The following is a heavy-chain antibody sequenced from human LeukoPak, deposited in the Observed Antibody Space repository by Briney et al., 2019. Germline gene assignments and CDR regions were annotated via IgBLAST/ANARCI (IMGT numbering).Heavy chain of an antibody. CDR2: IYSGGST. J-gene: IGHJ4*02. Sequence: GGSLRLSCAASGLTVSSNYMSWVRQAPGKGLEWVSVIYSGGSTYYANSVKGRFIISRDNSKNTLYLQMNSLRVEDTAVYYCARRPDYGGTPTFDYWGQGTLVTVSS. CDR3: ARRPDYGGTPTFDY. V-gene: IGHV3-66*01. CDR1: GLTVSSNY. D-gene: IGHD4-23*01.